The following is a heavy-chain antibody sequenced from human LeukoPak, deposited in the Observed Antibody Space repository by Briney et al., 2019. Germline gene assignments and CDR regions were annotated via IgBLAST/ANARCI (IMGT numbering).Heavy chain of an antibody. CDR1: GFTFSSYW. J-gene: IGHJ4*02. CDR3: SRAPKYCSGGSCSLNRFDY. CDR2: IKQDGSEK. V-gene: IGHV3-7*01. Sequence: GGSLRLSCAASGFTFSSYWMSWVRPARGKGLEWVANIKQDGSEKYYVDSVKGRFTISRDNATNSLYLQMNSLRAEDTAVYYCSRAPKYCSGGSCSLNRFDYWGQGTLVTVSS. D-gene: IGHD2-15*01.